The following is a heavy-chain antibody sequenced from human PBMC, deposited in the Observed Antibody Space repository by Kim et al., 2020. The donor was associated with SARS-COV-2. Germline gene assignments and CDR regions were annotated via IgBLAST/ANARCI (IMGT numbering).Heavy chain of an antibody. D-gene: IGHD4-4*01. J-gene: IGHJ4*02. CDR3: ARVTTITAPFYDY. Sequence: YADHVQGRFTISRDNAKNALNLEMNSLRAEDTALYYCARVTTITAPFYDYWGRGTLVTVSS. V-gene: IGHV3-23*01.